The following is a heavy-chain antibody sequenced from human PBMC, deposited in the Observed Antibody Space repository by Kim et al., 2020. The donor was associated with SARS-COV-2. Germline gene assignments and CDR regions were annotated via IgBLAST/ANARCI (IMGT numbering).Heavy chain of an antibody. CDR2: LSGSGDST. D-gene: IGHD1-20*01. V-gene: IGHV3-23*01. Sequence: GGSLRLSCAASGFTFSNYVMSWVRQAPGKGLEWVSALSGSGDSTYYADSVKGRFTISRDNSRNTLYLQVNSLRAEDTAVYYCAKHYNYYYYNMDVWGQGTTVTVSS. CDR3: AKHYNYYYYNMDV. CDR1: GFTFSNYV. J-gene: IGHJ6*02.